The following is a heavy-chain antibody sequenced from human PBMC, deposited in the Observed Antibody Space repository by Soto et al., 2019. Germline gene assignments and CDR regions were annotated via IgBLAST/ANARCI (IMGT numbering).Heavy chain of an antibody. Sequence: QVQLVQSGAELKKPGASVNISCTASGFTFSDNLINWVRQVPGQGLEWMGWLNPDTGNTRYSETFQGRVTISRHPSASIAYLALSGLKNKDKALYFCARDIQSGGPRATDAFDVWGQRNIITVSS. CDR2: LNPDTGNT. D-gene: IGHD5-18*01. CDR1: GFTFSDNL. CDR3: ARDIQSGGPRATDAFDV. J-gene: IGHJ3*01. V-gene: IGHV1-3*01.